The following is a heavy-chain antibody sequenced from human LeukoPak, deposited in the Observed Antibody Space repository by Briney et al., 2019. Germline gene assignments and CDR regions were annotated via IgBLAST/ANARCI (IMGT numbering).Heavy chain of an antibody. D-gene: IGHD4-17*01. CDR3: ARHVYGEYGPGDY. J-gene: IGHJ4*02. CDR2: IRNSGNT. Sequence: SQTLSLTCTVSGDSFSSSSHYWGWLRQPPGRGLEWIGSIRNSGNTYYSPSLKSRVTISVDTSKNQFSLKLSSVTAADTAVYYCARHVYGEYGPGDYWGQGILVTVSS. V-gene: IGHV4-39*01. CDR1: GDSFSSSSHY.